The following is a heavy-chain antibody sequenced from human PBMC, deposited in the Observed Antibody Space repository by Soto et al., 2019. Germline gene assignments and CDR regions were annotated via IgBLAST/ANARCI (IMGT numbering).Heavy chain of an antibody. CDR1: SASVRRSNW. D-gene: IGHD1-26*01. V-gene: IGHV4-4*02. J-gene: IGHJ6*03. Sequence: QVQLQESGPGLVKPSGTLSLTCAVSSASVRRSNWWSWVRQTPEKGLEWIGQIHHSGSTNYNPSLTSRVTMSVAKSKNHFSLNVSSVTDADTAVYYCARGGYYFDMDVWGRGITVTVSS. CDR2: IHHSGST. CDR3: ARGGYYFDMDV.